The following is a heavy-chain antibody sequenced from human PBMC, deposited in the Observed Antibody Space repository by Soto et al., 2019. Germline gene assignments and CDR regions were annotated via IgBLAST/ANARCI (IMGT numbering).Heavy chain of an antibody. CDR3: ARIGGYQLLANFDY. V-gene: IGHV1-18*01. D-gene: IGHD3-10*01. J-gene: IGHJ4*02. CDR1: GYTFNAYG. Sequence: ASVKVSFKASGYTFNAYGISWVRQAPGQGLEWMGWISAYDGGTKYAQNLQDRVTMTTDASTNTAHMELRSLRSDDTALYFCARIGGYQLLANFDYWGQGTPVTVSS. CDR2: ISAYDGGT.